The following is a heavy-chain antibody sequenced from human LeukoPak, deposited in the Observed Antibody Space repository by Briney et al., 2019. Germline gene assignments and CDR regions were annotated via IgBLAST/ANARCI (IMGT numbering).Heavy chain of an antibody. CDR2: IIPIFGTA. D-gene: IGHD1-1*01. CDR1: GGTFSSYA. J-gene: IGHJ6*02. Sequence: ASVKVSCKASGGTFSSYAISWVRQAPGQGLEWMGGIIPIFGTANYAQKFQGRVTITADESTSTAYMELSSLRSEDTAVYYCARAGYYYYAMDVWGQGTTVTVSS. CDR3: ARAGYYYYAMDV. V-gene: IGHV1-69*13.